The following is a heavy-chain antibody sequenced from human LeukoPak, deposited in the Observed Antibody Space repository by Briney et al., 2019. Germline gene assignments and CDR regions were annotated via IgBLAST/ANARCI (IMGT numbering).Heavy chain of an antibody. Sequence: PGRSLRLSCAASGFTFSSCGMHWVRQAPGKGLEWEGVISYDGSNKYYADSVKGRFTISRDNSKNTMYLQMNSLRAEDTAVYYCAKETDSSSWSDFDYWGQGTLVTVSS. J-gene: IGHJ4*02. CDR1: GFTFSSCG. D-gene: IGHD6-13*01. CDR3: AKETDSSSWSDFDY. V-gene: IGHV3-30*18. CDR2: ISYDGSNK.